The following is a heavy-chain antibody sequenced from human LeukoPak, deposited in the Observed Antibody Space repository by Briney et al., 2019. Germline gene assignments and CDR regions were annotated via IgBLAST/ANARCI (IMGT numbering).Heavy chain of an antibody. CDR2: INPNSGGT. CDR1: GYTFTAYF. D-gene: IGHD7-27*01. J-gene: IGHJ4*02. Sequence: ASVNVSCKASGYTFTAYFIHWLRQAAGQGFERVGWINPNSGGTNYAQKFQGRVSMTRDTSISTVYMELSGLTSDDTAVYYCARGPSTGDFDYWGQGTLATVSS. CDR3: ARGPSTGDFDY. V-gene: IGHV1-2*02.